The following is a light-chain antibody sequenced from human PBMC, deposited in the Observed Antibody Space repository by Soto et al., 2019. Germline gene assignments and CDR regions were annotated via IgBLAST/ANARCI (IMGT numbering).Light chain of an antibody. CDR3: QQYGSSPRT. V-gene: IGKV3-20*01. Sequence: EIVWTQSPGTLSLSPGERATLSCSASQSVSSSYLAWYQQKPGQAPRLLIYGASSRATGIPDRFSGSGSGTDFTLIISRLEPEDFAVYYCQQYGSSPRTFGQGTKVEIK. CDR2: GAS. CDR1: QSVSSSY. J-gene: IGKJ1*01.